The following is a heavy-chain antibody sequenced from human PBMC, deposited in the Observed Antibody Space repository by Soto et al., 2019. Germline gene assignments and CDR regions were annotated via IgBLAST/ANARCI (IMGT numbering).Heavy chain of an antibody. Sequence: PGESLKISCKGSGHSFTNYWIGWVRQMPGKGLEWMGIIYPGDSDTRYSPSFQGQVTISADKSISTAYLQWSSLKASDTAMYYCATRVQDPGKYYYGIVVWGQGSTVTVPS. D-gene: IGHD6-13*01. CDR2: IYPGDSDT. J-gene: IGHJ6*02. CDR1: GHSFTNYW. CDR3: ATRVQDPGKYYYGIVV. V-gene: IGHV5-51*01.